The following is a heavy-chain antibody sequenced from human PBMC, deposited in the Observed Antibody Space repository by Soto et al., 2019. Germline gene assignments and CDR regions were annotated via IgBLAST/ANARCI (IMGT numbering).Heavy chain of an antibody. V-gene: IGHV3-11*06. CDR1: GFTFNDHN. CDR3: ARDSTGSGLDYGMDV. CDR2: NSSDSIYT. Sequence: QVTLVESGGGLVKPGGSLRLSCAASGFTFNDHNMTWIRQATGQGLEWVSFNSSDSIYTNSADSVKGRFTISRDNAKNLLYLQMSSLRVEDTAVYYCARDSTGSGLDYGMDVWGQGTTVAVSS. J-gene: IGHJ6*02. D-gene: IGHD3-10*01.